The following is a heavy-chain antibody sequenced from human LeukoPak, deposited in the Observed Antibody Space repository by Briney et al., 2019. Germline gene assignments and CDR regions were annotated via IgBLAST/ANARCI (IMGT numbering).Heavy chain of an antibody. Sequence: SETLSLTCTVSGGSISSGDYYWSWIRQPPGKGLEWIGYIYYSGSAYYNPSLKSRVTISVDTSKNQFSLKLSSVTAADTAVYYCARDIHAYYYDSSGRRKTQSDAFDIWGQGTMVTVSS. CDR2: IYYSGSA. CDR1: GGSISSGDYY. D-gene: IGHD3-22*01. J-gene: IGHJ3*02. CDR3: ARDIHAYYYDSSGRRKTQSDAFDI. V-gene: IGHV4-30-4*01.